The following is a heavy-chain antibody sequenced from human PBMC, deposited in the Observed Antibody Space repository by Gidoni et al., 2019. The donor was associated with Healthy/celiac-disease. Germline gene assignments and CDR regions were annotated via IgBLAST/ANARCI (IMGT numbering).Heavy chain of an antibody. Sequence: QVQLVESGGGLVKPGGSLRLSCAASGFTFSDYYMSWIRQAPGKGLEWVSYISSSSSYTNYADSVKGRFTISRDNAKNSLYLQMNSLRAEDTAVYYCARGHYDILTGYPDYFDYWGQGTLVTVSS. CDR2: ISSSSSYT. CDR1: GFTFSDYY. D-gene: IGHD3-9*01. J-gene: IGHJ4*02. CDR3: ARGHYDILTGYPDYFDY. V-gene: IGHV3-11*05.